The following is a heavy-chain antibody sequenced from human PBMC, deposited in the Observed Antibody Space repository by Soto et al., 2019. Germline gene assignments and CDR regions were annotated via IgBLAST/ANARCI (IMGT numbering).Heavy chain of an antibody. V-gene: IGHV3-23*01. J-gene: IGHJ4*02. Sequence: EVHLLDSGGGLVQPGGSLRLSCAASGFTFSNYVMSWVRQAPGKGLEWVSSISGSGDNTYYADSVKGRFTISRDNSKNTLFLQMNSLRAEDTAVYYCAKLHLVLALGFDYWGQGTLVPVSS. CDR1: GFTFSNYV. CDR2: ISGSGDNT. D-gene: IGHD3-3*02. CDR3: AKLHLVLALGFDY.